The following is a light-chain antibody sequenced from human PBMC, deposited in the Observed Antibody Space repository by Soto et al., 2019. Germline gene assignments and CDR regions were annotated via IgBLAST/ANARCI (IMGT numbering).Light chain of an antibody. CDR2: AAS. Sequence: DIQMTQSPSSGSASVVDRVTSTFRASQGISSWLAWYQQKPGKAPKLLIYAASSLQSGVPSRFSGSGSGTDFTLTISSLQPEDFATYYCQHYNSYSEAFGQGTKVDIK. CDR1: QGISSW. V-gene: IGKV1D-16*01. CDR3: QHYNSYSEA. J-gene: IGKJ1*01.